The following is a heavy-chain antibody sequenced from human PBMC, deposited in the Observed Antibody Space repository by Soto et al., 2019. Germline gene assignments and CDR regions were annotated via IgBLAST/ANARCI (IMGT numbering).Heavy chain of an antibody. Sequence: GASVKVSCKASGYTFTSCGISWVRQAPGQGLEWMGLINTYNGYTKYPQNFQGRVTMTTDTSTGTVYMELRSLTSDDTAVYYCARDLTNGLDVWGQGTTVTVSS. J-gene: IGHJ6*02. V-gene: IGHV1-18*01. D-gene: IGHD7-27*01. CDR1: GYTFTSCG. CDR2: INTYNGYT. CDR3: ARDLTNGLDV.